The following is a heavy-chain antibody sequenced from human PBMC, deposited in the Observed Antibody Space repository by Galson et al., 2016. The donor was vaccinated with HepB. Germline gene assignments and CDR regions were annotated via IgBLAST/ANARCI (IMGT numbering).Heavy chain of an antibody. J-gene: IGHJ4*02. CDR3: ARDFGLLRPKTPFDY. CDR1: GFTFGSYT. V-gene: IGHV3-48*01. CDR2: ISSSSSTK. D-gene: IGHD3-22*01. Sequence: SLRLSCAASGFTFGSYTMNWVRQAPGKGLEWVSYISSSSSTKYYADSVKGRFTISRDNAKNSLYLQMNSLRAEDTAVYFCARDFGLLRPKTPFDYWGPGTLVTVSS.